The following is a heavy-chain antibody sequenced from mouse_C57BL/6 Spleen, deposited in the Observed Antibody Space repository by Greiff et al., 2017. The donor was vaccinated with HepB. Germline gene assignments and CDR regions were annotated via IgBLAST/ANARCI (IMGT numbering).Heavy chain of an antibody. D-gene: IGHD3-2*02. J-gene: IGHJ4*01. CDR1: GFTFSSYG. V-gene: IGHV5-6*01. CDR2: ISSGGSYT. CDR3: ARLNSSGYVNYAMDY. Sequence: EVQLVESGGDLVKPGGSLKLSCAASGFTFSSYGMSWVRQTPDKRLEWVATISSGGSYTYYPDSVKGRFTISRDNAKNTLYLQMSSLKSEDTAMYYCARLNSSGYVNYAMDYWGQGTSVTVSS.